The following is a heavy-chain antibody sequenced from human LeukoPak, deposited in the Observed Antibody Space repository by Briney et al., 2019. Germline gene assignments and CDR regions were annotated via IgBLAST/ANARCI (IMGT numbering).Heavy chain of an antibody. J-gene: IGHJ4*02. CDR3: ARSDCSGCSCYSDY. CDR2: INPNSGGP. V-gene: IGHV1-2*04. D-gene: IGHD2-15*01. CDR1: GYTFTGYY. Sequence: ASVKVSCKASGYTFTGYYMHWVRQAPGQGLEWMGWINPNSGGPNYAQKFQGWVTMTRDTSISTAYMELSRLRSDDTAVYYCARSDCSGCSCYSDYWGQGTLVTVSS.